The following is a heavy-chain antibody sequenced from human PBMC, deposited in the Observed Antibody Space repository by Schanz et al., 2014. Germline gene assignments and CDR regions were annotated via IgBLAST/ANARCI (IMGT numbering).Heavy chain of an antibody. CDR1: GYTFTVYY. J-gene: IGHJ4*02. V-gene: IGHV1-69*09. CDR2: IIPSLDVA. CDR3: ASLLNYGSNTDL. Sequence: QVQLVQSGAEVKKPGASVKVSCKASGYTFTVYYMHWVRQAPGQGLEWMGRIIPSLDVANYAQRFQGRLTVSADKSMSTAYMELSGLQSEDTALYFCASLLNYGSNTDLWGQGTLVTVSS. D-gene: IGHD3-10*01.